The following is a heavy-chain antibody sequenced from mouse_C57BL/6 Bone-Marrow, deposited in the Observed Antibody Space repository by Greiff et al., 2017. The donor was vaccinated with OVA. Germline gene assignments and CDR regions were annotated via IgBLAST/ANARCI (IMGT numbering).Heavy chain of an antibody. D-gene: IGHD2-3*01. J-gene: IGHJ4*01. V-gene: IGHV1-76*01. CDR3: ARRHDGCYAMDY. CDR2: IYPGSGNT. CDR1: GYTFTDYY. Sequence: QVQLQQSGAELVRPGASVKLSCKASGYTFTDYYINWVNQRPGQGLEWIARIYPGSGNTYYNEKFKGKATLTAEKSSSTAYMQLSSLTSEDSAVYFCARRHDGCYAMDYWGQGTSVTVSS.